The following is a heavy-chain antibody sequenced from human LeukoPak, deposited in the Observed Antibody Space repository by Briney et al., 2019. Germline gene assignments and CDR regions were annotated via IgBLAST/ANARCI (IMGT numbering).Heavy chain of an antibody. CDR2: FDPEDGET. D-gene: IGHD2-2*01. CDR1: GYTLTELS. V-gene: IGHV1-24*01. CDR3: ATGGYQLPGGWRYYYYMDV. Sequence: ASVKVSCKVSGYTLTELSMHWVRQAPGKGLEWTGGFDPEDGETIYAQKFQGRVTMTEDTSTDTAYMELSSLRSEDTAVYYCATGGYQLPGGWRYYYYMDVWGKGTTVTVSS. J-gene: IGHJ6*03.